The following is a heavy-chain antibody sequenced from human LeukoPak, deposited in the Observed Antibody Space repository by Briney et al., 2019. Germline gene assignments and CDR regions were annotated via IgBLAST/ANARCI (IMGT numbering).Heavy chain of an antibody. CDR1: GFSFGNYE. CDR2: ISSSGRTT. CDR3: ARDLGTSAITGY. D-gene: IGHD7-27*01. V-gene: IGHV3-48*03. Sequence: GGSLRLSCAASGFSFGNYEMNCVRQAPGKGLEWVSYISSSGRTTHYADSVKGRFTISRDNAKNSLYLQLNSLRVEDTAVYYCARDLGTSAITGYWGQGTLVTVSS. J-gene: IGHJ4*02.